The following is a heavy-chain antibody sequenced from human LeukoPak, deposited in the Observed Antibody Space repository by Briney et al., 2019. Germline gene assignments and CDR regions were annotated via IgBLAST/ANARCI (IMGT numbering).Heavy chain of an antibody. J-gene: IGHJ4*02. CDR3: ARGPPAFSSVAVDY. CDR2: IIPIFGTA. CDR1: GGTFSSYA. Sequence: SVKVSXKASGGTFSSYAISWMRQAHGQGLEWIGRIIPIFGTATYAQKFQGRVTITTNESTSTAYMELSSLRSEDTAVYYCARGPPAFSSVAVDYWGQGTLVTVSS. V-gene: IGHV1-69*05. D-gene: IGHD6-19*01.